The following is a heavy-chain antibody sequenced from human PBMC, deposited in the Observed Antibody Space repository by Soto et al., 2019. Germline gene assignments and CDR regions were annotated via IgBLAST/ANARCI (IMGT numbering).Heavy chain of an antibody. Sequence: QVQLVESGGGVVQPGRSLRLSCAASGFTFSSYGMHWVRQAPGKGLEWVAVIWYDGSNKYYADSVKGRFTISRDNSKNPLYLPMNSLRAEDTAVYYCARAPYYYDSSGYGSYYYGMDVWGQGTTVTVSS. CDR1: GFTFSSYG. CDR2: IWYDGSNK. CDR3: ARAPYYYDSSGYGSYYYGMDV. J-gene: IGHJ6*02. V-gene: IGHV3-33*01. D-gene: IGHD3-22*01.